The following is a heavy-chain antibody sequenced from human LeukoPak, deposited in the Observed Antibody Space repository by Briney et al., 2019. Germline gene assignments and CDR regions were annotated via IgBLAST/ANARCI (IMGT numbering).Heavy chain of an antibody. CDR2: ISTYNDNT. CDR1: GYTFTSYG. V-gene: IGHV1-18*04. Sequence: ASVKVSCKASGYTFTSYGISWVRQAPGQGLEWMAWISTYNDNTNYAQKFQGRVSMTKDTSTGTAYMEMGSLRYDDAAVYYCARADKQQLVSYFDYWGQGALVTVSS. D-gene: IGHD6-13*01. J-gene: IGHJ4*02. CDR3: ARADKQQLVSYFDY.